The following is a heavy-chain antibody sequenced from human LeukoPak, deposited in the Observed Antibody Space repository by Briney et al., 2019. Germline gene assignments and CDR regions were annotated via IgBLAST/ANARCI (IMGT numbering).Heavy chain of an antibody. CDR3: ARDPDYGAPY. CDR2: ITSSGTTT. CDR1: GFSFSDSY. D-gene: IGHD4/OR15-4a*01. J-gene: IGHJ4*02. Sequence: GGSLRLTRSASGFSFSDSYMSWFRLSAEKGLEWIAYITSSGTTTEYADSVKGRFTISRVNAKNSLYLQMNSLRPEDTAVYYCARDPDYGAPYWGQGTLVTVSS. V-gene: IGHV3-11*01.